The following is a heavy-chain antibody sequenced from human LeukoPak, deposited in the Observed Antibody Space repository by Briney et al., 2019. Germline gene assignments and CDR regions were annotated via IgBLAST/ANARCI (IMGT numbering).Heavy chain of an antibody. CDR3: ARDGNSDYYYYMDV. CDR1: GYTFSGYA. V-gene: IGHV3-23*01. D-gene: IGHD1-7*01. Sequence: PGGSLRLSCVASGYTFSGYAMTWVRRAPGKGLEWVSVVSGSGARTYYADSVEGRFIISRDNSRNTLYLQMNSLRAEDTALYYCARDGNSDYYYYMDVWGKGTTVTVSS. J-gene: IGHJ6*03. CDR2: VSGSGART.